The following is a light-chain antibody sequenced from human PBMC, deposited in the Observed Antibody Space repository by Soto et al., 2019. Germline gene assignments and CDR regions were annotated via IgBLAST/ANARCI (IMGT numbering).Light chain of an antibody. CDR3: QQYNSWPPWT. Sequence: EIVMTQSPATLSVSPGERATLSCRASQSVSSNLAWYHQKPGQAPRLLIYGASTRATGIPARFSGSGSGTEFTLTISSLQSEDFAVYYCQQYNSWPPWTFGQGTKVEIK. J-gene: IGKJ1*01. CDR1: QSVSSN. CDR2: GAS. V-gene: IGKV3-15*01.